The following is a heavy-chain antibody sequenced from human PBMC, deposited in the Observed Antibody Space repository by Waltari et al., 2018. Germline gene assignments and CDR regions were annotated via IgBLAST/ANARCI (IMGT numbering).Heavy chain of an antibody. CDR1: GFTVSSNY. CDR3: AGANSSSHPGGFDY. CDR2: IYSGGST. J-gene: IGHJ4*02. D-gene: IGHD6-13*01. V-gene: IGHV3-53*01. Sequence: EVQLVESGGGLIQPGGSLRLSCAASGFTVSSNYMSWVRQAPGKGLEWVSVIYSGGSTYYADVVKGRFTISRDNSKNTLYLQMNSLRAEDTAVYYCAGANSSSHPGGFDYWGQGTLVTVSS.